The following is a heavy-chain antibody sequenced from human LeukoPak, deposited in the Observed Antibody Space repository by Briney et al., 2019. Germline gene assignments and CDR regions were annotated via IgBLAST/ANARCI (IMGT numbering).Heavy chain of an antibody. V-gene: IGHV3-21*01. J-gene: IGHJ4*02. CDR3: ARVRVVVRYFDY. CDR2: ISSSSSYI. CDR1: GFTFSSYS. Sequence: PGGSLRLSCAASGFTFSSYSMNWVRQAPGKGLEWVSSISSSSSYIYYADSVKGRFTTSRDNAKNSLYLQMNSLRAEDTAVYYCARVRVVVRYFDYWGQGTLVTVSS. D-gene: IGHD3-22*01.